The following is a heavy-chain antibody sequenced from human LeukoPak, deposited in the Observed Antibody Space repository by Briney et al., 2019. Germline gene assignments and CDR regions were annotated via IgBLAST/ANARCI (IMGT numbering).Heavy chain of an antibody. J-gene: IGHJ6*03. D-gene: IGHD3-3*01. CDR2: IKQDGSEK. CDR3: ARVNNFRSGNYYMDV. V-gene: IGHV3-7*01. CDR1: GFTISSYW. Sequence: GGSLRLSCAASGFTISSYWMSWVRQAPGKGLEWVANIKQDGSEKYYVDSVKGRFTISRDNAKNSLYLQMNSLRAEDTAVYYCARVNNFRSGNYYMDVWGKGTTVTVSS.